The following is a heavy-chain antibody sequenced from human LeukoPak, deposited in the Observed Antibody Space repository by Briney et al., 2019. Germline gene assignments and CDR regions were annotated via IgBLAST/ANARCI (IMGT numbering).Heavy chain of an antibody. D-gene: IGHD3-22*01. V-gene: IGHV4-39*07. CDR3: ARRITMIVVVISNPDNWFDP. Sequence: SETLSLTCTVSGDSISSSNYYWGWIRQPPGKGLEWIGYIYDSGIAFYNPSLKSRVTMSVDTSKNHFFLNLRSVTAADTAVYYCARRITMIVVVISNPDNWFDPWGQGTLVTVSS. CDR1: GDSISSSNYY. CDR2: IYDSGIA. J-gene: IGHJ5*02.